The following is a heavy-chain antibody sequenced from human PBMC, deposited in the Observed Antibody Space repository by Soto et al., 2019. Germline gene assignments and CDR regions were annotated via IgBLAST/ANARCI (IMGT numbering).Heavy chain of an antibody. Sequence: GGSLRLSCAASGFTFSSYGMHWVRQAPGKGLEWVAVISYDGSNKYYADSVEGRFTISRDNSKNTLYLQMNSLRAEDTAVYYCEKVLRYFDWLPTFDYWGQGTPVTVYS. D-gene: IGHD3-9*01. CDR3: EKVLRYFDWLPTFDY. V-gene: IGHV3-30*18. CDR1: GFTFSSYG. J-gene: IGHJ4*02. CDR2: ISYDGSNK.